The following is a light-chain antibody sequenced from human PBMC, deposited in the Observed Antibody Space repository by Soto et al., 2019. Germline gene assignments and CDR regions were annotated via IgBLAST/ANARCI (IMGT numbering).Light chain of an antibody. Sequence: TVLTQSPATLSLSPGERATLSCKASQSVSTYLAWCQQKPGQAPRLLIYDASNRATGIPARFSGSGSGTDFTLTISSLEPEDFAVYYCQQRSSWITFGQGTRLEIK. CDR3: QQRSSWIT. CDR1: QSVSTY. V-gene: IGKV3-11*01. J-gene: IGKJ5*01. CDR2: DAS.